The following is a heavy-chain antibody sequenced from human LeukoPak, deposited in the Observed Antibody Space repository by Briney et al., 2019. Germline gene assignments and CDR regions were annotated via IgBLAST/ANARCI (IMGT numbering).Heavy chain of an antibody. J-gene: IGHJ4*02. Sequence: GESLKISCKGSGYSFTSYWIGWVRQMPGKGLEWMGIIYPGDSDTRYSPSFQGQVTISADKSISTAYLQWSSLKASDTAMYYCARHPRRGSVGATAFDYWGQGTLVTVSS. CDR1: GYSFTSYW. D-gene: IGHD1-26*01. CDR2: IYPGDSDT. V-gene: IGHV5-51*01. CDR3: ARHPRRGSVGATAFDY.